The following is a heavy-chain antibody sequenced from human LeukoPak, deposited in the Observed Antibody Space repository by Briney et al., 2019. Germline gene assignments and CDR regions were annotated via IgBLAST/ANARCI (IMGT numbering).Heavy chain of an antibody. J-gene: IGHJ3*02. V-gene: IGHV1-8*02. CDR1: GYTFTSYG. CDR3: ARRAPGYYYDSSGYYYDAFDI. CDR2: MNPNSGNT. Sequence: ASVKVSCKASGYTFTSYGINWVRQATGQGLEWMGWMNPNSGNTGYAQKFQGRVTMTRNTSISTAYMELSSLRSEDTAVYYCARRAPGYYYDSSGYYYDAFDIWGQGTMVTASS. D-gene: IGHD3-22*01.